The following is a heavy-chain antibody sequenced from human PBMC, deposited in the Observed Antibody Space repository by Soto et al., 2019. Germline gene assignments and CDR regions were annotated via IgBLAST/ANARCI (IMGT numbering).Heavy chain of an antibody. Sequence: PGLSLRLSCEXSVFTFSSYAMIWVLRTPGKGLEWVSAISGSGGSTYYADSVKGRFTISRDNSKNTLYLQMNSLRAEDTAVYYCAKDPITGPYYFEYWGQGTLVTVSS. J-gene: IGHJ4*02. CDR1: VFTFSSYA. CDR2: ISGSGGST. CDR3: AKDPITGPYYFEY. D-gene: IGHD1-20*01. V-gene: IGHV3-23*01.